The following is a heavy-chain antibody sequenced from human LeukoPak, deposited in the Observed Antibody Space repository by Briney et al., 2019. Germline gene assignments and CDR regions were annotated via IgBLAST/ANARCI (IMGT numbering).Heavy chain of an antibody. CDR1: EFIFSNYG. CDR2: ISGGGGTT. CDR3: AKGSSGSDPRDPNFDY. V-gene: IGHV3-23*01. Sequence: GSLRLSCAASEFIFSNYGMNWVRQAPGKGLEWVSGISGGGGTTYYASSVKGRFTISRDNSKNTLYLQMNSLRAEDTAVYYCAKGSSGSDPRDPNFDYWGQGTLVTVSS. D-gene: IGHD1-26*01. J-gene: IGHJ4*02.